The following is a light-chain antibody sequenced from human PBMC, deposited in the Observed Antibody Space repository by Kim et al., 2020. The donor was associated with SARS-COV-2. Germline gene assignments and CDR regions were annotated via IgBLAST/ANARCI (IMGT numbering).Light chain of an antibody. CDR2: DDN. Sequence: QSVLTQPPSASGTPGQRVTISCSGGSSNIGRKTVKLYQQLPGTAPKLLIYDDNQRPSGVPGRFSGSKSGTSASLDISGLQSEDEADYYCAAWDGSLNGWVFGGGTQLTVL. V-gene: IGLV1-44*01. CDR3: AAWDGSLNGWV. J-gene: IGLJ3*02. CDR1: SSNIGRKT.